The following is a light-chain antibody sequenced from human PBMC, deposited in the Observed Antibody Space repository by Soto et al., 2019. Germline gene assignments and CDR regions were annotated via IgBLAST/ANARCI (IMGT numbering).Light chain of an antibody. Sequence: QSVLTQPPSVSGAPGQRVTISCTGSSSNIGAGYDVHWYQQLPGTAPKLLIYGNSNRPSGVPDRFSGSKSGTSASLAITGLQAEDEVDYSCQSYDSSLSGSYVFGTGTKVTVL. CDR2: GNS. CDR3: QSYDSSLSGSYV. CDR1: SSNIGAGYD. V-gene: IGLV1-40*01. J-gene: IGLJ1*01.